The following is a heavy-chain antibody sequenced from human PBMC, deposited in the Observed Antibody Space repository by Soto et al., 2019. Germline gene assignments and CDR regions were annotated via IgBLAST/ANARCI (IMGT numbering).Heavy chain of an antibody. Sequence: QVQLVESGGGVVQPGRSLRLSCAASGFTFSSYGMHWVRQAPGKGLEWVAVISYDGSNKYYADSVKGRFTISRDNSKNTPYLQMNSLRSEDTAVYYCAKDKRRYCSGGSCFYYFDYWGQGTLVTVSS. V-gene: IGHV3-30*18. CDR1: GFTFSSYG. D-gene: IGHD2-15*01. CDR2: ISYDGSNK. J-gene: IGHJ4*02. CDR3: AKDKRRYCSGGSCFYYFDY.